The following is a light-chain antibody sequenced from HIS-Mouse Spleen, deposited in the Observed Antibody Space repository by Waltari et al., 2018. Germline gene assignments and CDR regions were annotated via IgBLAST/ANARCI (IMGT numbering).Light chain of an antibody. CDR1: SGSIASNY. CDR2: EDN. J-gene: IGLJ2*01. Sequence: NFMLTQPHSVSESPGKTVTISCTGSSGSIASNYVQWYQQRPGSAHTTVIYEDNQRPSGVPDRFSGSIDSSSNSASLTISGLKTEDEADYYCQSYDSSNHVVFGGGTKLTVL. CDR3: QSYDSSNHVV. V-gene: IGLV6-57*02.